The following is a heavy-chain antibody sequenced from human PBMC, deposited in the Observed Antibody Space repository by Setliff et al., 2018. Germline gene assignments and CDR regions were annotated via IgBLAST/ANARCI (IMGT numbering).Heavy chain of an antibody. J-gene: IGHJ6*03. D-gene: IGHD6-25*01. Sequence: LRLSCVASGFSFSTYWMHWVRQAPGKGLVWVSRINSDGSSTSYADSVKGRFTISRGNAENTLYLQMNSLRAEDTAMYYCARQQGYDSGHPGPHYYHYYMDVWGKGTTDTVSS. CDR2: INSDGSST. CDR3: ARQQGYDSGHPGPHYYHYYMDV. CDR1: GFSFSTYW. V-gene: IGHV3-74*01.